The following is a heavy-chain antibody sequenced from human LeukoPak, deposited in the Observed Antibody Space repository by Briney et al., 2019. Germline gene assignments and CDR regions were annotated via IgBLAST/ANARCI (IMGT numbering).Heavy chain of an antibody. Sequence: GASVKVSCKASEYTFTSYDINWVRQATGQGLEWMGWMNPNSGNIGYAQKFQGRVTMTRNTSISTAYMELSSLRSEDTAVYYCARGPLGGAGYYYYGMDVWGQGTTVTVSS. CDR1: EYTFTSYD. CDR3: ARGPLGGAGYYYYGMDV. V-gene: IGHV1-8*01. CDR2: MNPNSGNI. J-gene: IGHJ6*02.